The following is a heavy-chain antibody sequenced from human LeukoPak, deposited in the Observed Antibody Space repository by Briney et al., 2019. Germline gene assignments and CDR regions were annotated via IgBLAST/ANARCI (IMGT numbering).Heavy chain of an antibody. CDR3: AREDYDFWSGSSGHYMDV. V-gene: IGHV1-2*02. Sequence: ASVKVSCKSSVYTFTGYYMHWVRQAPGQGLVWVGLINPNSGGTNYAQKFQGRVTMTRDTSISTAYMALSRLRSDATAVYYCAREDYDFWSGSSGHYMDVWGKASTVTASS. J-gene: IGHJ6*03. CDR1: VYTFTGYY. CDR2: INPNSGGT. D-gene: IGHD3-3*01.